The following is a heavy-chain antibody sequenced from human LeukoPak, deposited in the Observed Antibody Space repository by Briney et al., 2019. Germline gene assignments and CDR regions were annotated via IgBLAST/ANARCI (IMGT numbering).Heavy chain of an antibody. J-gene: IGHJ4*02. CDR2: ISGSGGST. D-gene: IGHD6-19*01. CDR3: AKGRHSSGWYAASGLDY. Sequence: GGSLRLSCAASGFTFSSYAMSWVRQAPGKGLEWVSAISGSGGSTYYADSVKGRFTISRDNSKNTLYLQMNSLRAEDTAVYYCAKGRHSSGWYAASGLDYWGQGTLVTVSS. V-gene: IGHV3-23*01. CDR1: GFTFSSYA.